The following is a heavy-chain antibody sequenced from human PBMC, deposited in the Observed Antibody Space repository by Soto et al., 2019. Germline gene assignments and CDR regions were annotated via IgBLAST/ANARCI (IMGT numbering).Heavy chain of an antibody. CDR3: AREGLAARPYHYGMDV. CDR2: ISSSSSYI. J-gene: IGHJ6*02. CDR1: GFTFSSYS. V-gene: IGHV3-21*01. D-gene: IGHD6-6*01. Sequence: GGSLRLSCAASGFTFSSYSMNWVRQAPGKGLEWVSSISSSSSYIYYADSVKGRFTISRDNAKNSLYLQMNSLRAEDTAVYYCAREGLAARPYHYGMDVWGQGTTVTVSS.